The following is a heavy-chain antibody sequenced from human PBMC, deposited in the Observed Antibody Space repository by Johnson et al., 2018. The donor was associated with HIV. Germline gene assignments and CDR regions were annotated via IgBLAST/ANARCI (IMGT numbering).Heavy chain of an antibody. V-gene: IGHV3-30*14. CDR3: ARARRVVIGPDGFDI. J-gene: IGHJ3*02. Sequence: QEQLVESGGGVVQPGRSLRLSCAASGFTFSSYALHWVRQAPGEGLEWVAVISFDGNNTSYADSVKGRFTMSRDNSKNTLYLQMNSLRGEDTAVYYCARARRVVIGPDGFDIWGQGTMVTVSS. D-gene: IGHD3-22*01. CDR2: ISFDGNNT. CDR1: GFTFSSYA.